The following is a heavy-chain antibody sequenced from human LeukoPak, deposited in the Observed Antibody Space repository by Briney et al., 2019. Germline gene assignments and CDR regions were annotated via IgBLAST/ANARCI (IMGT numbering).Heavy chain of an antibody. V-gene: IGHV3-11*04. J-gene: IGHJ4*02. CDR2: ISSSGATK. D-gene: IGHD3-10*01. CDR1: GFTFSDYY. Sequence: PGGSLRLSCAASGFTFSDYYMSWIRQAPGKGLEWVSYISSSGATKYYADSMKGRFTISRDNAKNSLYLQMNSLRAEDTAVYYCARDPAITLLRGVIDYWGQGTLVTVSS. CDR3: ARDPAITLLRGVIDY.